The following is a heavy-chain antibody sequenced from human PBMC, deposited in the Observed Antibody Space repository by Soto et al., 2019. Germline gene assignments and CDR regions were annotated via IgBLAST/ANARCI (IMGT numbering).Heavy chain of an antibody. CDR1: GFTFSSYG. D-gene: IGHD3-3*01. CDR3: ARDDFWSGYYEYYFDY. CDR2: IWYDGSNK. Sequence: QVQLVESGGGVVQPGRSLRLSCAASGFTFSSYGMHWVRQAPGKGLEWVAVIWYDGSNKYYADSVKGRFTISRDNSKETLYLQMNSLRAEDTAVYYCARDDFWSGYYEYYFDYWGQGTLVTVSS. J-gene: IGHJ4*02. V-gene: IGHV3-33*01.